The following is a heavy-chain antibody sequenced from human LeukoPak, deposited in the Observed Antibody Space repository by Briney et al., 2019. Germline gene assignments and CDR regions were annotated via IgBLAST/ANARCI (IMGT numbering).Heavy chain of an antibody. CDR1: RGSLSIYY. CDR3: ARVMGDGSGYSPFEY. CDR2: IYNSGGT. D-gene: IGHD3-22*01. Sequence: SESLSHTRTVPRGSLSIYYWSWIRQPPGRGVERVGHIYNSGGTNYNLSLKSRVTISVDTSKNQISPKLNSVTAAHTALHYCARVMGDGSGYSPFEYWGERTLVSVS. J-gene: IGHJ4*02. V-gene: IGHV4-59*08.